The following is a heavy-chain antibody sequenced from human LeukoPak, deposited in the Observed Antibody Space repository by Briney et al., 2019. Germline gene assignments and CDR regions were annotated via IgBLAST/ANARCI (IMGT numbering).Heavy chain of an antibody. CDR1: GGSISSSSYY. CDR2: IYYSGST. D-gene: IGHD6-13*01. CDR3: ARDVPVLAAADY. J-gene: IGHJ4*02. V-gene: IGHV4-39*07. Sequence: SETLSPTCTVSGGSISSSSYYWGWIRQPPGKGLEWIGSIYYSGSTYYNPSLKSRVTISVDTSKNQFSLKLSSVTAADTAVYYCARDVPVLAAADYWGQGTLVTVSS.